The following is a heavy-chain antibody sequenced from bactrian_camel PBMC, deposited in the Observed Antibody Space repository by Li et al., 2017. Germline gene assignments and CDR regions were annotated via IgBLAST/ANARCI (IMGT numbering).Heavy chain of an antibody. Sequence: HVQLVESGGGLVQPGGSLRLSCAPGSTYSRPCMGWFRQAPEKEREAVAFIDSDGTTTYADSVKGRFTISRDNAKNTVYLQMNSLKPEDTAVYYCATGSGRRWAAPMGSLDYWGQGTQVTVS. CDR2: IDSDGTT. CDR1: STYSRPC. CDR3: ATGSGRRWAAPMGSLDY. V-gene: IGHV3S53*01. J-gene: IGHJ4*01. D-gene: IGHD3*01.